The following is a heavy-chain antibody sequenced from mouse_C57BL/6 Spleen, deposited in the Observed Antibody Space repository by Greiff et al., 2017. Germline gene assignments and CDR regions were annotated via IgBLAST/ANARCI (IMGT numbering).Heavy chain of an antibody. Sequence: VQLQQSGAELVMPGASVKLSCKASGYTFTSYWMHWVKQRPGQGLEWIGEIDPSDSYTNYNQKFKGKSTLTVDKSSSTAYMQLSSLTSEDSAVYYCARWNREGFAYWGQGTLVTVSA. J-gene: IGHJ3*01. V-gene: IGHV1-69*01. CDR1: GYTFTSYW. CDR3: ARWNREGFAY. CDR2: IDPSDSYT.